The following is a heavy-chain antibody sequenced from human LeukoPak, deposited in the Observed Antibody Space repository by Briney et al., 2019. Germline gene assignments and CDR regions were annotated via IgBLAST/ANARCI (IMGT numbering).Heavy chain of an antibody. CDR1: GFTFNTYN. D-gene: IGHD3-22*01. CDR3: ARLYDGSAYHADHFDY. CDR2: ISSSSSYI. J-gene: IGHJ4*02. Sequence: AGGSLRLSCAGSGFTFNTYNMNWVRQAPGKGLEWVSSISSSSSYIYYADSVKGRFTISRDNAKNSLYLQMNSLRAEDTAVYYCARLYDGSAYHADHFDYWGQGTLVIVSS. V-gene: IGHV3-21*01.